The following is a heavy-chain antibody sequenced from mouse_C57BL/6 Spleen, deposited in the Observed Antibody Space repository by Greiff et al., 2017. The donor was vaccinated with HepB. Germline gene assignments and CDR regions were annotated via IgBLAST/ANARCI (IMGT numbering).Heavy chain of an antibody. V-gene: IGHV1-54*01. CDR2: INPGSGGT. J-gene: IGHJ2*01. CDR1: GYAFTNYL. Sequence: QVQLQQSGAELVRPGTSVKVSCKASGYAFTNYLIEWVKQRPGQGLEWIGVINPGSGGTNYNEKFKGKATLTADKSSSTAYMQLSSLTSEDSAVYFCARFITTVGGFDYWGQGTTLTVSS. D-gene: IGHD1-1*01. CDR3: ARFITTVGGFDY.